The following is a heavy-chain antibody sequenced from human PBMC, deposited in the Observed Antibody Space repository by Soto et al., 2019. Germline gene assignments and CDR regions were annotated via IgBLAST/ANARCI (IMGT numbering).Heavy chain of an antibody. V-gene: IGHV3-21*04. CDR3: ARVSGELVLYYYYYGMDV. J-gene: IGHJ6*02. Sequence: PGGSLRLSCAASGFTFSTYSMNWVRQAPGKGLKWVSSISSSSSYIYYADSVKGRFTISRDNAKNSLYLQMNSLRAEDTAVYYCARVSGELVLYYYYYGMDVWGQGTTVTVSS. CDR1: GFTFSTYS. D-gene: IGHD6-6*01. CDR2: ISSSSSYI.